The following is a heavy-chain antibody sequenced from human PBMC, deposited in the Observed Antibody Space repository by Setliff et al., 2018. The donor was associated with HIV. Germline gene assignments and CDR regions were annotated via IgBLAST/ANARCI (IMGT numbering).Heavy chain of an antibody. CDR2: VSSIGNT. Sequence: SETLSLTCSVSGISINGYYWSWTRQSPRTRLEWIGYVSSIGNTNYNPSLKSRVTISVDTSKNQFSLQLNSVTAAGTAVYFCARTRAPYFFDFWGQGAQVTVSS. J-gene: IGHJ4*02. CDR3: ARTRAPYFFDF. D-gene: IGHD1-26*01. V-gene: IGHV4-4*08. CDR1: GISINGYY.